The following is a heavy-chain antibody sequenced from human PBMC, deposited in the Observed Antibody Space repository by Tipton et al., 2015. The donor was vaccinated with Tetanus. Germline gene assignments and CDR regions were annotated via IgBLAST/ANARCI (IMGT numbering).Heavy chain of an antibody. CDR2: IIPLFETA. V-gene: IGHV1-69*05. J-gene: IGHJ4*02. D-gene: IGHD6-6*01. CDR3: ARDRASYRYSTSSWDS. Sequence: QLVQSGAEVKKPGSSVKVSCLASGGTFTNYALSWVRQAPGLGLEWMGGIIPLFETANYAQKFQGRVTITTDESTNTAFMELSSLRSEDTAVYYCARDRASYRYSTSSWDSWGQGTLVIVSS. CDR1: GGTFTNYA.